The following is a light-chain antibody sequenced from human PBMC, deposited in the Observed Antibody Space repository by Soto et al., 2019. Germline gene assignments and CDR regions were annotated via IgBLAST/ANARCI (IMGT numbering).Light chain of an antibody. CDR2: EVS. CDR3: SSFSSITREV. J-gene: IGLJ2*01. Sequence: QSALTQPASVSGSPGQSITISCTGTSSDVGGYRYVSWYQQHPGKTPKLMIYEVSNRPSGVSHRFSGSKSGNTASLTISGLKTADEDDYYCSSFSSITREVFGGGTKLTVL. CDR1: SSDVGGYRY. V-gene: IGLV2-14*01.